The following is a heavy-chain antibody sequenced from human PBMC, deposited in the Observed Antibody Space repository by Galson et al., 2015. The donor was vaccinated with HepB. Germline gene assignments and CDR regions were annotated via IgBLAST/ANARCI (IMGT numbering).Heavy chain of an antibody. CDR2: VNHSGST. D-gene: IGHD5-18*01. Sequence: EVNHSGSTHYNPSLKSRVTLSVDTSKNQFSLKLTSVTAADTAVYYCARGFGNSFGYGYYYDGMDVWGQGTTVTVSS. V-gene: IGHV4-34*01. CDR3: ARGFGNSFGYGYYYDGMDV. J-gene: IGHJ6*02.